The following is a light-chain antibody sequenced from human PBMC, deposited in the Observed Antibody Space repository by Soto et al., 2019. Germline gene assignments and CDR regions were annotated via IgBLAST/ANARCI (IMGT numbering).Light chain of an antibody. CDR1: SSNIGSNT. CDR3: QSYDSSTVV. CDR2: TNN. V-gene: IGLV1-44*01. J-gene: IGLJ2*01. Sequence: QSVLTQPPSASGTPGQRVTISCSGTSSNIGSNTANWYQQLPGTAPKVLIYTNNERPSGVPDRFSGSTDGSSNSASLTISGLQTEDEADYYCQSYDSSTVVFGGGTKVTVL.